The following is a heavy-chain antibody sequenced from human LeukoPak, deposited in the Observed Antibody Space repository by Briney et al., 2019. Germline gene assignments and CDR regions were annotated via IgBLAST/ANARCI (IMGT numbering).Heavy chain of an antibody. CDR3: ARTSIVGATTGFDY. J-gene: IGHJ4*02. D-gene: IGHD1-26*01. V-gene: IGHV1-18*01. CDR2: ISTYNGNT. CDR1: GYTFTSYG. Sequence: RWASVKVSCKASGYTFTSYGISWVRQAPGQGLEWMGWISTYNGNTNYAQKLQGRVTMTTDTSTSTAYMELRSLRSDDTAVYYCARTSIVGATTGFDYWGQGTLVTVSS.